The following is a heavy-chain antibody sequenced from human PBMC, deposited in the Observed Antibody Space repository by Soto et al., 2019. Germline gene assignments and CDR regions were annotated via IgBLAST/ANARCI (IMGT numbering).Heavy chain of an antibody. V-gene: IGHV2-5*01. CDR2: IYWNDDK. Sequence: SGPTLVNPTQTLTLTCTFSGFSLSTSGVGVGWIRQPPGKALEWLALIYWNDDKRYSPSLKSRLTITKDTSKNQVVLTMTNMDPVDTATYYCAHTVFNWNYLVFSLHSPKLLYFQHWGQGTLVTVSS. CDR3: AHTVFNWNYLVFSLHSPKLLYFQH. CDR1: GFSLSTSGVG. D-gene: IGHD1-7*01. J-gene: IGHJ1*01.